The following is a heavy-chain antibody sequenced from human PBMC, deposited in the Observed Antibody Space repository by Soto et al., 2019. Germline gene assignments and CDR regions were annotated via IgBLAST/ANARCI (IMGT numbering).Heavy chain of an antibody. CDR1: GASIRSYH. CDR2: MQHTGNT. V-gene: IGHV4-4*07. CDR3: AKDVSSRRWFDP. J-gene: IGHJ5*02. D-gene: IGHD3-16*01. Sequence: QVQLQESGPGLVNPSETLSLTCAVSGASIRSYHWSWIRQPAGKGLEWIGRMQHTGNTNYNPSLKSRVTMSVDTSKNQISLKMTSVTAADTAVYFCAKDVSSRRWFDPWGQGILVIVSS.